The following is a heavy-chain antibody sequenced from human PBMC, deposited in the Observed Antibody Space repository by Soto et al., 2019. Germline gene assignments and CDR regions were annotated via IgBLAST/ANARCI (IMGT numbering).Heavy chain of an antibody. V-gene: IGHV4-61*01. CDR3: ARVPPDYSNSHYFDF. CDR1: GGSVSSGSFY. Sequence: PSETLSLTCTVSGGSVSSGSFYWSWIRQPPGKGLEWIGFIYNNRSFNYNPSLKSRVTISVDTSKHQFSLKLSSVTAADTAVYYCARVPPDYSNSHYFDFWGQGALVTVSS. J-gene: IGHJ4*02. CDR2: IYNNRSF. D-gene: IGHD6-6*01.